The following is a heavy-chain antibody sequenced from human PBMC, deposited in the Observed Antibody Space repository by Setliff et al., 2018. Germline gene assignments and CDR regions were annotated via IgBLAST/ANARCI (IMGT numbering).Heavy chain of an antibody. V-gene: IGHV4-34*12. Sequence: SETLSLTCAVYGGSFSCYYWSWIRQPPGKRLEWIWEIIHSGSTNYDPSLKSRVTMSIDTYKNQFSLKLNSVTAADMAVYYCAREQWLDPSDYYYMDVWAKGTTVTVSS. CDR3: AREQWLDPSDYYYMDV. J-gene: IGHJ6*03. CDR1: GGSFSCYY. D-gene: IGHD6-19*01. CDR2: IIHSGST.